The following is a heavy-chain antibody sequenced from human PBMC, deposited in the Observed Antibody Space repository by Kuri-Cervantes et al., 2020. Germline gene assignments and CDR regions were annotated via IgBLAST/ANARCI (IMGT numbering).Heavy chain of an antibody. Sequence: GESLKISCAASGFTVSSNYMSWVRQAPGKGLEWVANIKQDGSEKYYVDSVKGRFTISRDNAKNSLYLQMNSLRAEDTAVYYCARDVVVPAAIKATYYYYYGMDVWGQGTTVTVSS. J-gene: IGHJ6*02. CDR1: GFTVSSNY. CDR3: ARDVVVPAAIKATYYYYYGMDV. CDR2: IKQDGSEK. V-gene: IGHV3-7*01. D-gene: IGHD2-2*01.